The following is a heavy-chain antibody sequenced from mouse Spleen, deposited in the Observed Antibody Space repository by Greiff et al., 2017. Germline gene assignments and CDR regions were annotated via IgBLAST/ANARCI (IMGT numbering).Heavy chain of an antibody. D-gene: IGHD1-1*01. CDR2: IHPNSGST. CDR3: AIIYYYGSSYVGAMDY. J-gene: IGHJ4*01. V-gene: IGHV1-64*01. Sequence: VQLQQPGAELVKPGASVKLSCKASGYTFTSYWMHWVKQRPGQGLEWIGMIHPNSGSTNYNEKFKSKATLTVDKSSSTAYMQLSSLTSEDSAVYYCAIIYYYGSSYVGAMDYWGQGTSVTVSS. CDR1: GYTFTSYW.